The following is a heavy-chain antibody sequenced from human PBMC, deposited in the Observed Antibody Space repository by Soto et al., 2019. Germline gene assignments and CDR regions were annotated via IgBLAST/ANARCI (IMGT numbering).Heavy chain of an antibody. CDR3: ARGWLRLGAFDI. CDR2: ISSSGSTI. CDR1: GFTFSSYE. J-gene: IGHJ3*02. Sequence: LGGSLRLSCAASGFTFSSYEMNWVRQAPGKGLEWVSYISSSGSTIYYADSVKGRFTISRDNAKNSLYLQMNSLRAEDTAVYYCARGWLRLGAFDIWGQGTMVTVSS. V-gene: IGHV3-48*03. D-gene: IGHD5-12*01.